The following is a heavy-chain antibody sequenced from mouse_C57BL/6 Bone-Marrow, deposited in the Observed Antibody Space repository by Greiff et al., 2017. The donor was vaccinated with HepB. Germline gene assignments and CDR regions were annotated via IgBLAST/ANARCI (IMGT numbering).Heavy chain of an antibody. CDR1: GFSLTSYG. CDR3: ARNLTIADY. J-gene: IGHJ4*01. V-gene: IGHV2-2*01. Sequence: QVQLQQSGPGLVQPSQRLSITCTVSGFSLTSYGVHWVRQSPGKGLEWLGVIWSGGSTDYNAAIIYRLSISKDNSKSKVFFKMNSLQADDTAIYYCARNLTIADYWGQGTSVTVSS. CDR2: IWSGGST.